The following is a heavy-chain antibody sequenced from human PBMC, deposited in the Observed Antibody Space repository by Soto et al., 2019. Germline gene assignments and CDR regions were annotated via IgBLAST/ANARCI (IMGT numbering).Heavy chain of an antibody. D-gene: IGHD1-26*01. J-gene: IGHJ4*02. V-gene: IGHV1-69*06. CDR3: AREDTLYSGSHRGFDY. Sequence: GASVKVSCKDSGGTFSSYAISWVRQAPGQGLEWMGGIIPIFGTANYAQKFQGRVTITADKSTSTAYMELSSLRSEDTAVYYCAREDTLYSGSHRGFDYWGQGTLVTVSS. CDR1: GGTFSSYA. CDR2: IIPIFGTA.